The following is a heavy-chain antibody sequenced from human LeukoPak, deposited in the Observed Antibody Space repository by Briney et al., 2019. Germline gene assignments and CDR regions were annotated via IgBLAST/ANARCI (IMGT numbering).Heavy chain of an antibody. CDR1: GFTLSSYW. D-gene: IGHD5-18*01. V-gene: IGHV3-7*01. Sequence: GGSLRLSCAVSGFTLSSYWMSWVRQAPGKGLEWVANIKQDGSEKHYVDSVKGRFTISRDIVKKSLYLQMNSLRAEDTAVYYCARAGYSYADYWGQGTLVTVSS. J-gene: IGHJ4*02. CDR3: ARAGYSYADY. CDR2: IKQDGSEK.